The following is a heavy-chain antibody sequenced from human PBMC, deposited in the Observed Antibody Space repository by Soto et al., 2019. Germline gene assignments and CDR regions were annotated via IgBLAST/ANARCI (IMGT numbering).Heavy chain of an antibody. Sequence: EVQLVESGGGLVQPGGSLRLSCAASGFTFSSYSMNWVRQAPGKGLEWVSYITSSSDTIYYADSVKGQFTISRDNAKNSLYLQMNSLGDEDTAVYYCARLPKGTTVTAWGQGTLVTVSS. CDR2: ITSSSDTI. V-gene: IGHV3-48*02. J-gene: IGHJ4*02. CDR1: GFTFSSYS. CDR3: ARLPKGTTVTA. D-gene: IGHD4-17*01.